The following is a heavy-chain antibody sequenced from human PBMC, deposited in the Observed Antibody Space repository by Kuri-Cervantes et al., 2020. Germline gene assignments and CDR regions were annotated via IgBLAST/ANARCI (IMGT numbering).Heavy chain of an antibody. CDR3: TRGGSSSPLTAFNM. J-gene: IGHJ3*02. V-gene: IGHV3-11*04. CDR2: ISSSGSTI. D-gene: IGHD6-13*01. CDR1: GFTFSDYY. Sequence: GESLKISCAASGFTFSDYYMSWIRQAPGKGLEWVSYISSSGSTIYYADSVKGRFTISRDNAKNTLYLQMNSLRAEDTAVYYCTRGGSSSPLTAFNMWGQGTMVTVSS.